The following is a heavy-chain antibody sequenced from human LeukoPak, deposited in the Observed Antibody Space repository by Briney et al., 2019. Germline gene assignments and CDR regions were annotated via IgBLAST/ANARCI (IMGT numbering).Heavy chain of an antibody. J-gene: IGHJ4*02. Sequence: APVKVSCKASGYTFIGYYIHWVRQAPGQGLEWMGWIKPSSGGTNYAQKFQGRVTMTGDTSISTAYMELSRLGSDDTAVYYCARDLKVRGPVDYWGQGSLVTVSS. CDR2: IKPSSGGT. CDR3: ARDLKVRGPVDY. V-gene: IGHV1-2*02. D-gene: IGHD3-10*01. CDR1: GYTFIGYY.